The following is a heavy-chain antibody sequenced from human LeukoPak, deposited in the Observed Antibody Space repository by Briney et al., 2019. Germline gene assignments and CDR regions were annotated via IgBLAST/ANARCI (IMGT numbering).Heavy chain of an antibody. J-gene: IGHJ5*02. CDR1: GYTLTELS. D-gene: IGHD6-19*01. Sequence: GASVKVSCKVSGYTLTELSMHWVRQAPGKGLEWMGGFDPEDGETIYAQKFQGRVTMTEDTSTDTAYMELSSLRSEDTAVYYCATCIAVAVSSRRGFRWFDPWGQGTLVTVSS. CDR2: FDPEDGET. V-gene: IGHV1-24*01. CDR3: ATCIAVAVSSRRGFRWFDP.